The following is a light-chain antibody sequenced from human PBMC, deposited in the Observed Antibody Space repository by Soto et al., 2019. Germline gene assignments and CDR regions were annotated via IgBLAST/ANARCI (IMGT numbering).Light chain of an antibody. CDR1: QSVSTF. V-gene: IGKV3-11*01. CDR3: QQRSSWRVT. CDR2: DAS. J-gene: IGKJ4*01. Sequence: EIVLTQFPATLSLSPGERATLSCRASQSVSTFVAWYQQKPGQAPRLVVYDASKRATGIPARFSGSGSGTDFTLTISSLAPEDFEVYYGQQRSSWRVTFGGGTKVEIK.